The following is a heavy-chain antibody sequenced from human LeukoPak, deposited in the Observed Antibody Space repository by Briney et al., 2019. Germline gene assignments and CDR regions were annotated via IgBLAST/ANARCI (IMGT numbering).Heavy chain of an antibody. CDR3: AKRGVVVRVFLVGFHKEAYYFDS. D-gene: IGHD3-16*02. Sequence: GGSLRLSCGVSGITLSNYGMSWVRQAPGKGLEWVAGLSGSAGGTNYADSVKGRFTISKDNSKNTLFLQMDRLRAEDTAVYFCAKRGVVVRVFLVGFHKEAYYFDSWGQGAQVTVSS. J-gene: IGHJ4*02. CDR2: LSGSAGGT. CDR1: GITLSNYG. V-gene: IGHV3-23*01.